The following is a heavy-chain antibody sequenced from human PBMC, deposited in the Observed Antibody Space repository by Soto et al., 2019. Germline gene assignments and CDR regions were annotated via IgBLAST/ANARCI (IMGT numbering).Heavy chain of an antibody. CDR3: SREGCYLFDY. V-gene: IGHV3-74*01. Sequence: GGSLRLSCAASGFIFSSYAMSWVRQAPGKGLEWVSRINAGGTSISYADSVKGRFTISRDNAKNTLYLQMDGLGVDDTAVYYCSREGCYLFDYWGRGSLVTVS. J-gene: IGHJ4*02. CDR1: GFIFSSYA. D-gene: IGHD2-2*01. CDR2: INAGGTSI.